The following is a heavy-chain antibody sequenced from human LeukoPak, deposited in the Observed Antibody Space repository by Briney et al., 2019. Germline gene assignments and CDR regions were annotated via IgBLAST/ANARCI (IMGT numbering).Heavy chain of an antibody. CDR2: ISRSGSTI. J-gene: IGHJ6*02. D-gene: IGHD3-10*01. CDR3: ARDARVLVRGTSHYSGMDV. Sequence: GGSLRLSCAASGATFSDNEMNWVRQAPGKGLEWVSYISRSGSTIHYADSVKGRFTISRDNAKNSLYLQMNSLRAEDTAVYYCARDARVLVRGTSHYSGMDVWGQGTTVTVSS. V-gene: IGHV3-48*03. CDR1: GATFSDNE.